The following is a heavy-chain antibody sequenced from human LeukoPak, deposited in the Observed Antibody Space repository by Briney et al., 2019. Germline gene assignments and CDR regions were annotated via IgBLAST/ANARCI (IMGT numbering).Heavy chain of an antibody. D-gene: IGHD2-15*01. Sequence: PSETLSLTCAVSGYSISSGYYWGWIRQPPGKGLEWIGSMYHSGSTYYNPSLKSRVTISVDTSKNQFSLKLSSVTAADTAVYYCAREVVVVDRYFQHWGQGTLDTVSS. CDR1: GYSISSGYY. J-gene: IGHJ1*01. CDR3: AREVVVVDRYFQH. CDR2: MYHSGST. V-gene: IGHV4-38-2*02.